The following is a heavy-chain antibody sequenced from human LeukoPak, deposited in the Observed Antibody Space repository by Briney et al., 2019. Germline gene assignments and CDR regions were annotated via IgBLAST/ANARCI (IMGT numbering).Heavy chain of an antibody. V-gene: IGHV1-2*02. CDR3: AGTIVGANAAFDY. Sequence: GASVKVSCKASGYTFTGYYMHWVRQAPGQGLEWMGWINPNSGGTNYAQKFQGRVTMTRDTSISTAYMELSRLRSDDTAVYCCAGTIVGANAAFDYWGQGTLVTVSS. D-gene: IGHD1-26*01. J-gene: IGHJ4*02. CDR1: GYTFTGYY. CDR2: INPNSGGT.